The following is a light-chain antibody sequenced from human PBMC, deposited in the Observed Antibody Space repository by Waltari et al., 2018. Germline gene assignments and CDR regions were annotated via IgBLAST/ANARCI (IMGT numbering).Light chain of an antibody. J-gene: IGLJ2*01. CDR2: RDK. CDR3: QAWDSSAVV. CDR1: KLGNKF. V-gene: IGLV3-1*01. Sequence: SYELTQPPSFSVSPGQTASIPCSGDKLGNKFASWYRQKPGQSPVVVIYRDKKRPSGIPERISGSNSGNTATLTISETQAMDEADYYCQAWDSSAVVFGGGTKLTVL.